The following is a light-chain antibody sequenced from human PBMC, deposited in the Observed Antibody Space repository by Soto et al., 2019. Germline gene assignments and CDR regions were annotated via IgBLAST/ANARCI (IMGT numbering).Light chain of an antibody. CDR2: KIS. V-gene: IGKV2-30*01. J-gene: IGKJ2*01. Sequence: VVMTQSPLSLPVTLGEPASVSCRSSQSLVDNDGYSYLSWSGQSPRRLIYKISNRDSGVPDRFSGSGSDTDFTLKISRVEPEDVAVYYCMQGTHWPYTFGQGTQLEIK. CDR1: QSLVDNDGYSY. CDR3: MQGTHWPYT.